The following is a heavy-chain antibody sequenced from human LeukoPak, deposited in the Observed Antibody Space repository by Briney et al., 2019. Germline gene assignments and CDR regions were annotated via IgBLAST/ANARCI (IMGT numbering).Heavy chain of an antibody. CDR1: GYTFTGYY. V-gene: IGHV1-2*02. J-gene: IGHJ4*02. CDR3: ARDSSLYYDILTGYPNPNFDY. D-gene: IGHD3-9*01. Sequence: ASVKVSCKTSGYTFTGYYMHWVRQAPGQGLEWMGWINPNSGGTNYAQKFQGRVTMTRDTSISTAYMELSRLRSDDTAVYYCARDSSLYYDILTGYPNPNFDYWGQGTLVTVSS. CDR2: INPNSGGT.